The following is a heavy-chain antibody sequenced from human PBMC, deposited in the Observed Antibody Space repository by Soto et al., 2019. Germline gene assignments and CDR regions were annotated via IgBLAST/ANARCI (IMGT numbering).Heavy chain of an antibody. J-gene: IGHJ4*02. CDR3: ARLRGYCTNGVCYRAFDY. Sequence: QLQLQESAPGLVKPSETLSLTCTVSGGSISSSSYYWGWIRQPPGKGLEWIGSIYYSGSTYYNPSRNSGVTISVDTSKNQFSLKLSSVTAADTAVYYCARLRGYCTNGVCYRAFDYWGQGTLVTVSS. CDR1: GGSISSSSYY. CDR2: IYYSGST. V-gene: IGHV4-39*01. D-gene: IGHD2-8*01.